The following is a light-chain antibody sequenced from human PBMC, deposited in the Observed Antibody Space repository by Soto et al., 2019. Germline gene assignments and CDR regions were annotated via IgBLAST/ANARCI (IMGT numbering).Light chain of an antibody. CDR3: CSYAGSSTGV. V-gene: IGLV2-23*02. Sequence: QSVLTQPASVSGSPGQSITISCTGTSSDVGSYNLVSWFQQHPGKAPKLMIYEVNKRPSGVSYRFSGSKSGNTASLTISGLQAEDEADYYCCSYAGSSTGVFGGGTKVTVL. J-gene: IGLJ3*02. CDR1: SSDVGSYNL. CDR2: EVN.